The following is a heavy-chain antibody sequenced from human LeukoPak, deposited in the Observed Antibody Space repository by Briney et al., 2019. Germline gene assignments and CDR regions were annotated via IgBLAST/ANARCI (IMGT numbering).Heavy chain of an antibody. CDR3: ARGQDWNHDY. D-gene: IGHD1-1*01. Sequence: GGSLRLSCAASGFTFSRYWMSWVRQAPGKGLEWVANIRDDGSDKYYVDSVKGRFTISGDNAKNSLYLQMNSLRAEDTAVYYCARGQDWNHDYWGQGTLATVSA. V-gene: IGHV3-7*01. CDR1: GFTFSRYW. CDR2: IRDDGSDK. J-gene: IGHJ4*02.